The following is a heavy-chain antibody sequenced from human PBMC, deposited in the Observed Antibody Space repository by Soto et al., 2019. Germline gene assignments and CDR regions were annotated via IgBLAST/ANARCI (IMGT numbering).Heavy chain of an antibody. D-gene: IGHD6-19*01. CDR1: GFTFSDFG. J-gene: IGHJ4*02. V-gene: IGHV3-23*01. CDR2: IDSSGGTT. CDR3: AKDVIAVAGTIEY. Sequence: GGSLRLSCAASGFTFSDFGMNWVRQAPGKGLEWVSAIDSSGGTTYYADSVKGRFTISRDNSKNTLYLQMNSLRAEDTAVYYCAKDVIAVAGTIEYWGQGTLVTVSS.